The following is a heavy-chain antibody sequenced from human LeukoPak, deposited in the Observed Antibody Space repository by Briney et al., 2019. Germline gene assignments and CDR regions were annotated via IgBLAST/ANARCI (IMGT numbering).Heavy chain of an antibody. Sequence: PSETLSLTCAVYGGSFSGYYWSWIRQPPGKGLEWIGEINHSGSTNYNPSLKSRVTISVDTSKNQFSLKLSSVTAADTAVYYCARFTAAGTFVIDYWGQGTLVTVSS. V-gene: IGHV4-34*01. CDR1: GGSFSGYY. J-gene: IGHJ4*02. D-gene: IGHD6-13*01. CDR2: INHSGST. CDR3: ARFTAAGTFVIDY.